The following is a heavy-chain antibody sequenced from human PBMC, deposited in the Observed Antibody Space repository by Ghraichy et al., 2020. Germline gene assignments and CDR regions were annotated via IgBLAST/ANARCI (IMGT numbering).Heavy chain of an antibody. V-gene: IGHV3-23*01. CDR3: AKDRGGSGLLKEYYFDY. Sequence: GGSLRLSCAASGFTFSSYAMSWVRQAPGKGLEWVSGISGSGGSTYYADSVKGRFTISRDNSKNTLYLQMNSLRAEDTAVYYCAKDRGGSGLLKEYYFDYWGQGTLVTVSS. CDR2: ISGSGGST. D-gene: IGHD2-15*01. CDR1: GFTFSSYA. J-gene: IGHJ4*02.